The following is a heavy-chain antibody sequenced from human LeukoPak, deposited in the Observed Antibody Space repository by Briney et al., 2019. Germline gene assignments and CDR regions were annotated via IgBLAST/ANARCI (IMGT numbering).Heavy chain of an antibody. J-gene: IGHJ6*02. CDR2: ISGSGGST. Sequence: GGSLRLSCAASGFTFSSYAMNWVRQAPGKGLEWVSAISGSGGSTYYADSVKGRFTISRDNSKNTLYLQMNSLRAEDTAVYYCAREQQLVQDYYYGMDVWGQGTTVTVSS. CDR1: GFTFSSYA. V-gene: IGHV3-23*01. D-gene: IGHD6-13*01. CDR3: AREQQLVQDYYYGMDV.